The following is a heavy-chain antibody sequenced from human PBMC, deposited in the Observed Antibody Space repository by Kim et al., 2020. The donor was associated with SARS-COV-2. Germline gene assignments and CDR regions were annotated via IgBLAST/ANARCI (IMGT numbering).Heavy chain of an antibody. CDR3: SGDNYHYYWYNY. Sequence: GGSLRLSCAASEFSVSTKTMTWVRQAPGKGLEWVSIIYRNGTTYYADSVKGGFNTFRDISKNTLHLQMDNLRADDTAVYYCSGDNYHYYWYNYWGQGTLVTVSA. D-gene: IGHD2-8*01. J-gene: IGHJ4*02. CDR2: IYRNGTT. CDR1: EFSVSTKT. V-gene: IGHV3-53*01.